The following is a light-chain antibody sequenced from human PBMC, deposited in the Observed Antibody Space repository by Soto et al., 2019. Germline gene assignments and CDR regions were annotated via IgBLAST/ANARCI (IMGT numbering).Light chain of an antibody. CDR3: LQDYGYPRT. CDR1: QAIRYD. V-gene: IGKV1-6*01. J-gene: IGKJ1*01. CDR2: AAS. Sequence: AMQMTQSPSSLSASVGDRVTLTSRANQAIRYDLAWYQQKPGRAPKLLIYAASHLQSGVPSRFSGSGSGTDFTLTISSLQPEDFATYSCLQDYGYPRTFGQGTKVEI.